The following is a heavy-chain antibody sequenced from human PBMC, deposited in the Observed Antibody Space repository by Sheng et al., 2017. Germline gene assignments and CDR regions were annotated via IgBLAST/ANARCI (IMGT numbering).Heavy chain of an antibody. CDR2: ISYDGSNK. J-gene: IGHJ4*02. D-gene: IGHD3-3*01. V-gene: IGHV3-30*04. CDR3: ARGLYDFDY. Sequence: QVQLVESGGGVVQPGRSLRLSCAASGFTFSSYAMHWVRQAPGKGLEWVAVISYDGSNKYYADSVKGRFTISRDNSKNTLYLQMNSLRAEDTAVYYCARGLYDFDYWGQGTLVTVSS. CDR1: GFTFSSYA.